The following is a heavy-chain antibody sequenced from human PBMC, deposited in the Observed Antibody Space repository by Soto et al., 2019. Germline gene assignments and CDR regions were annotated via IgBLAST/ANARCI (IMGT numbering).Heavy chain of an antibody. CDR1: GFTFSSYS. Sequence: GGSLRLSCAASGFTFSSYSMNWVRQAPGKGLEWVSYTSSSSSTIYYADSVKGRFTISRDNAKNSLYLQTNSLRAEDTAVYYCARDSVPAAMAPHGYFDYWGQGTLVTVSS. D-gene: IGHD2-2*01. CDR2: TSSSSSTI. V-gene: IGHV3-48*01. CDR3: ARDSVPAAMAPHGYFDY. J-gene: IGHJ4*02.